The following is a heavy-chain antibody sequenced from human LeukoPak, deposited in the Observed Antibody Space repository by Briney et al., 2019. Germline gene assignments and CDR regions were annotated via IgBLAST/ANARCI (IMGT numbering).Heavy chain of an antibody. V-gene: IGHV3-9*01. CDR1: GFTFDDYA. Sequence: PGRSLRLSCAASGFTFDDYAMHWVRQAPGKGLEWVSGISWNSGSIGYADSVKGRFTISRDNAKNSLYLQMNSLRTEDTALYYCWGYSYGRNGNDYWGQGTLVTVSS. CDR3: WGYSYGRNGNDY. D-gene: IGHD5-18*01. J-gene: IGHJ4*02. CDR2: ISWNSGSI.